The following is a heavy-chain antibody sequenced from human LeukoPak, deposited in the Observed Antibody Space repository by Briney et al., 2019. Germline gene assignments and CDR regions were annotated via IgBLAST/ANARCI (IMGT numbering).Heavy chain of an antibody. CDR3: ARGGPAYCGGDCSLGWFDP. CDR1: GYTFTGYY. CDR2: INPNSGGT. V-gene: IGHV1-2*02. Sequence: GASVKVSCKASGYTFTGYYMHWVRQAPGQGLEWMGWINPNSGGTNYAQKFQGRVTMTRDTSTSTVYMELSSLRSEDTAVYYCARGGPAYCGGDCSLGWFDPWGQGTLVTVSS. J-gene: IGHJ5*02. D-gene: IGHD2-21*01.